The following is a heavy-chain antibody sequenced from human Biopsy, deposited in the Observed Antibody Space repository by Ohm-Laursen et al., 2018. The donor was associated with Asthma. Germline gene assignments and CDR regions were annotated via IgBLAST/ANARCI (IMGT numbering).Heavy chain of an antibody. CDR3: ARLAYYDRSGTHYFDH. CDR2: IAWDGINS. Sequence: SLRLSCAASGFTFSTYGMHWVRQAPGKGLEWVAYIAWDGINSYYADSVKGRFTISRDNAKNSLYLQMNSLRAEDTAVHFCARLAYYDRSGTHYFDHWGQGNLVTVSS. D-gene: IGHD3-22*01. J-gene: IGHJ4*02. V-gene: IGHV3-33*05. CDR1: GFTFSTYG.